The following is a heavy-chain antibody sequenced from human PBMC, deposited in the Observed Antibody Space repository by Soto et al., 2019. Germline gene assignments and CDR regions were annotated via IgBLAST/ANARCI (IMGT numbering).Heavy chain of an antibody. CDR3: ARADSSGYYYGGAFDI. Sequence: SETLSLTCTFSGGSISSYYWSWIRQPPGKGLEWIGYIYYSGSTNYNPSLKSRVTISVDTSKNQFSLKLSSVTAADTAVYYCARADSSGYYYGGAFDIWGQGTMVTVSS. CDR1: GGSISSYY. J-gene: IGHJ3*02. D-gene: IGHD3-22*01. CDR2: IYYSGST. V-gene: IGHV4-59*01.